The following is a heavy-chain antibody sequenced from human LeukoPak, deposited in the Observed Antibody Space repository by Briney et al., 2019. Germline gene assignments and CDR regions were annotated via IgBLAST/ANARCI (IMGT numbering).Heavy chain of an antibody. Sequence: SETLSLTCTVSGGSISSYYWSWIRQPAGKGLEWIGRIYTSGSTNYNPSLKSRVTMSVDTPKNQFSLKLSSVTAADTAVYYCASAYYDFWSGYFPIWGQGTMVTVSS. CDR2: IYTSGST. CDR1: GGSISSYY. D-gene: IGHD3-3*01. V-gene: IGHV4-4*07. J-gene: IGHJ3*02. CDR3: ASAYYDFWSGYFPI.